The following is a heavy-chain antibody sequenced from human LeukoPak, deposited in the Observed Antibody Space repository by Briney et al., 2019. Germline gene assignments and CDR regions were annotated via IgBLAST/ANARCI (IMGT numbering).Heavy chain of an antibody. J-gene: IGHJ4*02. CDR3: ARAGFTFSDYFGSFFDY. D-gene: IGHD3-10*01. Sequence: RPGGSLRLSCAASGFTFDDYGMSWVRQAPGKGLEWVSGINWNGGSTGYADSVKGRFTISRDNAKNSLYLQMNSLRAEDTAVYYCARAGFTFSDYFGSFFDYWGQGTLVTVSS. CDR2: INWNGGST. CDR1: GFTFDDYG. V-gene: IGHV3-20*04.